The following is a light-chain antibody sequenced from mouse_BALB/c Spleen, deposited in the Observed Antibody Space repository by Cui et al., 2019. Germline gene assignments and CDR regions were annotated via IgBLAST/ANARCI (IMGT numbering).Light chain of an antibody. J-gene: IGKJ1*01. Sequence: QIVLTKCPAIMSASLGEEITLTCSASSSVSYMHWYQQKSGTSPKLLIYSTSNLASGVPSRFSGSGSGTFYSLTISSVEAEDAADYYCHQWSSYPWTFGGGTKLEIK. CDR2: STS. V-gene: IGKV4-80*01. CDR3: HQWSSYPWT. CDR1: SSVSY.